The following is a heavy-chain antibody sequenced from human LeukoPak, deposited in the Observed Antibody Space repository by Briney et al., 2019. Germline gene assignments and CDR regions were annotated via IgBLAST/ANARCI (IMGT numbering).Heavy chain of an antibody. D-gene: IGHD6-6*01. Sequence: SETLSLTCTVSGVSISSYYWNWIRQPPGKGLEWIGHISYSGGTNYNPSLKSRVTISEDTSKNRFSLRLSSVTTADTAVYYCARRTVSHDTSSVGNWLDPWGQGTLVTVSS. CDR2: ISYSGGT. V-gene: IGHV4-59*08. J-gene: IGHJ5*02. CDR3: ARRTVSHDTSSVGNWLDP. CDR1: GVSISSYY.